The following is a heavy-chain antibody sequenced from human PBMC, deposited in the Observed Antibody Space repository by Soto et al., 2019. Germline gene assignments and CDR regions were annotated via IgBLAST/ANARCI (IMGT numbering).Heavy chain of an antibody. CDR1: GGSLSGYS. CDR3: GSGGGNSGSFFGS. Sequence: SETLSLTCAADGGSLSGYSWTWIRQSPAKGLEWIGEINHAGSTKYNPSLKSRVTISGDTAKNQISLILPSVTAADTAANRCGSGGGNSGSFFGSWGRRTLFTISS. V-gene: IGHV4-34*01. D-gene: IGHD5-12*01. J-gene: IGHJ4*01. CDR2: INHAGST.